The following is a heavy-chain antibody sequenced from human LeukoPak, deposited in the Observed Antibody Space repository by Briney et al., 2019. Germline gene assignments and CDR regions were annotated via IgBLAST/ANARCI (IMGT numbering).Heavy chain of an antibody. CDR3: ARHLNNCGDDCYIFDY. D-gene: IGHD2-21*01. V-gene: IGHV4-59*08. J-gene: IGHJ4*02. CDR2: TYYSGST. Sequence: SETLSLTCTVSGGSVSSYYWSWIRQPPGKGLEWMGYTYYSGSTHYNPSLKSRVTISVDTSKNQFSLRVSSVTAADTAVYYCARHLNNCGDDCYIFDYWGQGTLVTVSS. CDR1: GGSVSSYY.